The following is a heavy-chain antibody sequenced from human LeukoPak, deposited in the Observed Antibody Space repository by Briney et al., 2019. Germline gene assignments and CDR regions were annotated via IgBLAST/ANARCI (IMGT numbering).Heavy chain of an antibody. CDR1: GFPRRSNY. CDR2: IYSGGST. D-gene: IGHD2-15*01. V-gene: IGHV3-53*01. Sequence: GGFLKLSFAAPGFPRRSNYMSWVRPAPGKGLGVVSVIYSGGSTYYADSVKGRFTISRDNSKNTLYLQMNSLRAEDTAVYYCARVICSGGSCYSDYYFDYWGQGTLVTVSS. J-gene: IGHJ4*02. CDR3: ARVICSGGSCYSDYYFDY.